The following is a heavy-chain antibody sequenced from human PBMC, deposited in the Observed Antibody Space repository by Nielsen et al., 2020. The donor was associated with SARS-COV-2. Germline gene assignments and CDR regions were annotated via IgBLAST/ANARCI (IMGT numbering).Heavy chain of an antibody. Sequence: GESLKISCAASGFTFSDYYMSWIRQAPGKGLEWVSYISSSGSTKYYADSVKGRFTISRDNAKNSLYLQMNSLRAEDTAVYYCAREGYYDRGFDYWGQGTLVTVSS. CDR1: GFTFSDYY. J-gene: IGHJ4*02. CDR2: ISSSGSTK. D-gene: IGHD3-22*01. CDR3: AREGYYDRGFDY. V-gene: IGHV3-11*01.